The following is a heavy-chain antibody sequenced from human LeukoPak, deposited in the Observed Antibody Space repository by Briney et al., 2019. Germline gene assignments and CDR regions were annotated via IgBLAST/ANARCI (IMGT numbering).Heavy chain of an antibody. D-gene: IGHD3-10*01. CDR1: GLTSSNAW. J-gene: IGHJ5*02. CDR2: IKQDGSEK. V-gene: IGHV3-7*03. CDR3: AKDSSVLLWFGEFTYRDNWFDP. Sequence: GGSLRLSCAVSGLTSSNAWMSWVRQAPGKGLEWVANIKQDGSEKYYVDSVKGRFTISRDNAKNSLYLQMNSLRAEDTAVYYCAKDSSVLLWFGEFTYRDNWFDPWGQGTLVTVSS.